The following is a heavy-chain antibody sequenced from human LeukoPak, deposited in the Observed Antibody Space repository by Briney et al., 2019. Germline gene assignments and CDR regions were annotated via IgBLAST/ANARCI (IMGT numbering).Heavy chain of an antibody. CDR2: ISSSSSYI. J-gene: IGHJ4*02. CDR1: GFTFSSYA. CDR3: AKAPVTTCSGAYCYPFDY. Sequence: PGGSLRLSCAASGFTFSSYAMSWVRQAPGKGLEWVSSISSSSSYIYYADSVKGRFTISRDNAENSLYLQMNSLRAEDAAVYYCAKAPVTTCSGAYCYPFDYWGLGTLVTVSS. D-gene: IGHD2-15*01. V-gene: IGHV3-21*04.